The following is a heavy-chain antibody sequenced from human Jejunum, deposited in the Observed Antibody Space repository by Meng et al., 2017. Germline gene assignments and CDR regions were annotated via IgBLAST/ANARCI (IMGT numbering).Heavy chain of an antibody. CDR1: GESVFSNDAA. J-gene: IGHJ5*02. CDR3: TRARAYGSAYSWFDP. Sequence: QVQRQPSGPGLVKPSQTPSLTCAISGESVFSNDAAWNWIRQSPSRGLEWLGRTYFRSKWYYDYEVSVRGRITINADTSKNHFSLHLNSVTPEDTAVYFCTRARAYGSAYSWFDPWGQGSLVTVSS. CDR2: TYFRSKWYY. V-gene: IGHV6-1*01. D-gene: IGHD3-10*01.